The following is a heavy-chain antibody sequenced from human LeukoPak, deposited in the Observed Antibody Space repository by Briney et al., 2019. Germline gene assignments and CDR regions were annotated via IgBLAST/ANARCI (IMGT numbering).Heavy chain of an antibody. Sequence: TGGSLRLSCAASGFTFSSYWMNRVRQAPGKGLEWVANINQDGTEKYYVDSVRGRFTISRDNAKNSLYLQMNSLRAEDTAVYYCARDVLAGTFDYWGQGTLVTVSS. V-gene: IGHV3-7*01. D-gene: IGHD6-19*01. CDR2: INQDGTEK. CDR1: GFTFSSYW. CDR3: ARDVLAGTFDY. J-gene: IGHJ4*02.